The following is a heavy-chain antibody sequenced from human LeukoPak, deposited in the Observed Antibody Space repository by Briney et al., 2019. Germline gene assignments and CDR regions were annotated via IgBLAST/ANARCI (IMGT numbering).Heavy chain of an antibody. J-gene: IGHJ3*02. D-gene: IGHD5/OR15-5a*01. CDR2: INSDGSST. Sequence: GGSLRLSCAASAYTFSTYWMHWVRQAPGKGLVWVSRINSDGSSTRYADSVKGRFTISRDNTKNTLYLQMNSLRAEDTAVYYCVREDSVNFPDAFDIWGQGTMVTVSS. CDR1: AYTFSTYW. CDR3: VREDSVNFPDAFDI. V-gene: IGHV3-74*01.